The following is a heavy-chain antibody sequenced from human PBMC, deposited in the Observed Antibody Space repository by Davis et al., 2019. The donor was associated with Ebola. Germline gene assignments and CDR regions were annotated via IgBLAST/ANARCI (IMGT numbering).Heavy chain of an antibody. Sequence: SVKVSCKASGGTFSSYAISWVRQAPGQGLEWMGGIIPIFGTANYAQKFQGRVTITADESTSTAYMELSSLRAEDTAVYYCARDCFDFWSGYYVYGMDVWGQGTTVTVSS. CDR2: IIPIFGTA. CDR3: ARDCFDFWSGYYVYGMDV. V-gene: IGHV1-69*13. D-gene: IGHD3-3*01. J-gene: IGHJ6*02. CDR1: GGTFSSYA.